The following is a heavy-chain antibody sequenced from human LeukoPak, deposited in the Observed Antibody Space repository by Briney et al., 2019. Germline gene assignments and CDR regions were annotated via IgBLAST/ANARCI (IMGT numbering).Heavy chain of an antibody. CDR2: IYTSGST. CDR3: ARSYRTVATAGYNWFDP. D-gene: IGHD5-12*01. V-gene: IGHV4-61*02. CDR1: GGSISSGSYY. Sequence: SQTLSLTCTVSGGSISSGSYYWSWIRQPAGKGLEWIGRIYTSGSTNYNPSLKSRVTISVDTSKNQFSLKLSSVTAADTAVYYCARSYRTVATAGYNWFDPWGQGTLVTVSS. J-gene: IGHJ5*02.